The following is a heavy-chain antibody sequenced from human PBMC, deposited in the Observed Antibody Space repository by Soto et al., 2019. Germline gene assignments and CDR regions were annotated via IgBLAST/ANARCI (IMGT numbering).Heavy chain of an antibody. Sequence: GSLRLSFAAPRFTFSSYAISWVLQAPLKGLELVSAISGSCGSTYYADSVKGRFTISRDNSKNTLYLQMNSLRAEDTAVYYCAKRGFPRIYYYYGMDVWGQGTTVTVSS. V-gene: IGHV3-23*01. CDR3: AKRGFPRIYYYYGMDV. CDR1: RFTFSSYA. J-gene: IGHJ6*02. CDR2: ISGSCGST. D-gene: IGHD3-10*01.